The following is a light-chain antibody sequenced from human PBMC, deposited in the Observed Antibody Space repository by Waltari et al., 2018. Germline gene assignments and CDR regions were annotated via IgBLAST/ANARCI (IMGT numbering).Light chain of an antibody. Sequence: QSALTQPASVSGSPGQSITISCTGTSSDVGSYNLVSWYQQHPGKAPKLMIYEGSKRPSGVSNPFSGSKSGNTASLTISGLQAEDGADYYCCSYAGRSTLVFGGGTKLTVL. J-gene: IGLJ3*02. V-gene: IGLV2-23*01. CDR2: EGS. CDR3: CSYAGRSTLV. CDR1: SSDVGSYNL.